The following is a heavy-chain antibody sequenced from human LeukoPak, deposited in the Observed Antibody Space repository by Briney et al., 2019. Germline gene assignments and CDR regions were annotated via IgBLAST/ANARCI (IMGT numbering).Heavy chain of an antibody. D-gene: IGHD3-22*01. CDR3: AKDRSSGYPCGYFDY. Sequence: PGGSLRLSCAASGFTFSGYGMHWVRQAPGKGLEGVGGISYDGSNKYYADSVKGRFTISRDNSKNTLYLQMNSLRAEDTAVYYCAKDRSSGYPCGYFDYWGQGTLVTVSS. CDR1: GFTFSGYG. J-gene: IGHJ4*02. V-gene: IGHV3-30*12. CDR2: ISYDGSNK.